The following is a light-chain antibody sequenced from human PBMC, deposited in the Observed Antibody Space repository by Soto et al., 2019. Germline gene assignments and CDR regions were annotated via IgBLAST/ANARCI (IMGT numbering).Light chain of an antibody. J-gene: IGLJ3*02. CDR3: SSYAGTNNLV. CDR2: EVS. V-gene: IGLV2-8*01. CDR1: SSDVGGYNY. Sequence: QSVLTQPPSASGSPGQSVTISCTGTSSDVGGYNYVSWYQQYPGKAPKIMIYEVSERPSGVPVRFSGSKSGNTASLTVSGLQAADEADYYCSSYAGTNNLVFGGGTKLTVL.